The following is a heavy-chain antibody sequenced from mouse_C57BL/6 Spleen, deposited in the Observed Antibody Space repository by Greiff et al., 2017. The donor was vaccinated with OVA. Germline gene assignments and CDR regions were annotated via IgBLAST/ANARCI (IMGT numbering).Heavy chain of an antibody. D-gene: IGHD1-1*01. CDR3: ARSDYYGSSYDAMDY. CDR1: GYTFTSYG. J-gene: IGHJ4*01. Sequence: VQLQQSGAELARPGASVKLSCKASGYTFTSYGISWVKQRTGQGLEWIGEIYPRSGNTYYNEKFKGKATPTADKSSSTAYMELRSLTSEDSAVYFCARSDYYGSSYDAMDYWGQGTSVTVSS. CDR2: IYPRSGNT. V-gene: IGHV1-81*01.